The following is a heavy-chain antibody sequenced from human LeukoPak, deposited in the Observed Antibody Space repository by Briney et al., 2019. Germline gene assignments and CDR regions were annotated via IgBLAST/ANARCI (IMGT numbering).Heavy chain of an antibody. J-gene: IGHJ4*02. CDR1: GGTFSSYA. Sequence: SVKVSCKASGGTFSSYAISWVRQAPGQGLEWMGRIIPILGIANYAQKFQGRVTITADKSTSTAYMELSSLRSEDTAVYYCAREGPPVGGIAVAGSGFDYWGQGTLVTVSS. CDR3: AREGPPVGGIAVAGSGFDY. V-gene: IGHV1-69*04. D-gene: IGHD6-19*01. CDR2: IIPILGIA.